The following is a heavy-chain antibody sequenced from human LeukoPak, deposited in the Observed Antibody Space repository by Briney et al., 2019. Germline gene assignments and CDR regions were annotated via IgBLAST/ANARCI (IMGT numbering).Heavy chain of an antibody. Sequence: SETLSLTCAVSGYSISSGYYWGWIRQPPGKGLEWIGSIYHSGSTYYNPSLKSRVTISVDTTKNQFSLKLSSVTAADTAVYYCARLRSTIAARPFDYWGQGTLVTVSS. CDR3: ARLRSTIAARPFDY. CDR2: IYHSGST. J-gene: IGHJ4*02. V-gene: IGHV4-38-2*01. D-gene: IGHD6-6*01. CDR1: GYSISSGYY.